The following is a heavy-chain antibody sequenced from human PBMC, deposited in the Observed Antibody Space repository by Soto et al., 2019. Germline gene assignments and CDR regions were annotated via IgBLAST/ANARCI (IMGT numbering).Heavy chain of an antibody. D-gene: IGHD2-21*02. CDR2: ISYDGSNK. J-gene: IGHJ6*02. V-gene: IGHV3-30*03. CDR1: GFTFSSYG. Sequence: QVQLVESGGGVVQPGRSLRLSCAASGFTFSSYGMHWVRQAPGKGLEWVAVISYDGSNKYYADSVKGRFTISRDNSKNTLYLQMNSMRAEDTAVYYCATDSLTRVTHYGMDVWGQGTTVTVSS. CDR3: ATDSLTRVTHYGMDV.